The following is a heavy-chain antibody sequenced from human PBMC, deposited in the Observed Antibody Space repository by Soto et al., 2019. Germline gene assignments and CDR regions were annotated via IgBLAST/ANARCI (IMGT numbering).Heavy chain of an antibody. J-gene: IGHJ4*02. Sequence: SETLSLTCTVSGGSISSYYWSWIRQPPGKGLEWIGYIYYSGSTNYNPSLKSQVTISVDTSKNQFSLKLSSVTAADTAVYYCARSAYGDYLFDYWGQGTLVTVSS. D-gene: IGHD4-17*01. V-gene: IGHV4-59*01. CDR3: ARSAYGDYLFDY. CDR1: GGSISSYY. CDR2: IYYSGST.